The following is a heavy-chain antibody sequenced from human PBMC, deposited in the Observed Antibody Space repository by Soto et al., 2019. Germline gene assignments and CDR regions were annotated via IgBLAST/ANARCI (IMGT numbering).Heavy chain of an antibody. CDR3: AKGGLYGSGSYYNAGNYYSYGMDV. J-gene: IGHJ6*02. D-gene: IGHD3-10*01. Sequence: EVQLLESGGDLVQPGGSLRVSCAASGFTFSSYAMTWVRQAPGKGLEWVSSLSGSGGSTYYADSVKGRFTISRDNSKNTLYLQMTSLRAENTAVYYCAKGGLYGSGSYYNAGNYYSYGMDVWGQGTTVTVSS. CDR1: GFTFSSYA. V-gene: IGHV3-23*01. CDR2: LSGSGGST.